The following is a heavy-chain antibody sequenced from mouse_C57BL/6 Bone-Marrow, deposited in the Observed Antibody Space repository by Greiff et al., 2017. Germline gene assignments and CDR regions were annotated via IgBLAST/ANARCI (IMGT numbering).Heavy chain of an antibody. Sequence: QVQLKESGAELARPGASVKLSCKASGYTFTSYGISWVKQRTGQGLEWIGEIYPRSGNTYYNEKFKGKATLTADKSSSTAYMELRSLTSEDSAVYFCARGPTAQATSYAMDYWGQGTSVTVSS. J-gene: IGHJ4*01. V-gene: IGHV1-81*01. CDR1: GYTFTSYG. CDR2: IYPRSGNT. CDR3: ARGPTAQATSYAMDY. D-gene: IGHD3-2*02.